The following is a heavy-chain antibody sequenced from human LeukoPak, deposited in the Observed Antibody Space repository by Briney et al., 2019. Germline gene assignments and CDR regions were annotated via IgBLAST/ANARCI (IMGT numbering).Heavy chain of an antibody. V-gene: IGHV3-23*01. J-gene: IGHJ5*02. Sequence: AGSLTLSCAASGFTFSTYAMTWLRQAPGKGLVWVTSISGSGATTYYADPVKGRFTISRDNSKSTLFLKMQSLSADDTDVYHCGKDRVTYYDPGGYYCIWLDPWGLGTLVTVSS. CDR2: ISGSGATT. D-gene: IGHD3-22*01. CDR1: GFTFSTYA. CDR3: GKDRVTYYDPGGYYCIWLDP.